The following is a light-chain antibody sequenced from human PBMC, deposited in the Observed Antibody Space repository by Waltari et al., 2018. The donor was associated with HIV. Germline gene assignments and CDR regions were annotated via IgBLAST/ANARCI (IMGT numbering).Light chain of an antibody. CDR2: RAT. CDR3: HQYSNYLGS. CDR1: QTVGDW. V-gene: IGKV1-5*03. J-gene: IGKJ1*01. Sequence: DIHMNQSPPTLTASIGDRVNITCRASQTVGDWLAWYQQKPGEAPTLLIYRATTVENGVPSRFSGSASGTDFTLAIDSLHPDDFATYYCHQYSNYLGSFGQGTRVQLK.